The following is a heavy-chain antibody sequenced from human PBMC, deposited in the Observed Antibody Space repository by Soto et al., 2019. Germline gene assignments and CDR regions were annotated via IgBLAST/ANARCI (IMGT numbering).Heavy chain of an antibody. V-gene: IGHV3-30*18. J-gene: IGHJ4*02. CDR3: AKSGDGYNSLDY. D-gene: IGHD5-12*01. CDR2: ISYDGSNK. CDR1: GFTFSSYG. Sequence: GSLRRSCAASGFTFSSYGMHWVRQAPGKGLEWVAVISYDGSNKYYADSVKGRFTISRDNSKNTLYLQMNSLRAEDTAVYYCAKSGDGYNSLDYWGQVPLRTVSS.